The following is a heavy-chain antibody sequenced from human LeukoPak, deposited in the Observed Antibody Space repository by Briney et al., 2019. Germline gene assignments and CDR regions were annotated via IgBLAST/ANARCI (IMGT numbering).Heavy chain of an antibody. V-gene: IGHV3-7*03. J-gene: IGHJ5*02. Sequence: PGGSLRLSCAASGFNFNTYWMIWVRQAPGKGLEWVANIRPDGRDKHYVDSVKGRFTISRDNAKNSLHLEMNSLRAEDTAVYYCGREDRTFDPWGQGTLVTVSS. CDR2: IRPDGRDK. CDR3: GREDRTFDP. CDR1: GFNFNTYW.